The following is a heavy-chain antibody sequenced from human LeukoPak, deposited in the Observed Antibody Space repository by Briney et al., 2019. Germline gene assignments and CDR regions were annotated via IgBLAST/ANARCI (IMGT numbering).Heavy chain of an antibody. D-gene: IGHD1-20*01. CDR2: IIPIFGTA. CDR1: GGTFSSYA. Sequence: GASVKVSCKASGGTFSSYAISWVRQAPEQGLEWMGGIIPIFGTANYAQKFQGRVTITADESTSTAYMELSSLRSEDTAVYYCARGTEAYNWNDGYWGQGTLVTVSS. J-gene: IGHJ4*02. V-gene: IGHV1-69*13. CDR3: ARGTEAYNWNDGY.